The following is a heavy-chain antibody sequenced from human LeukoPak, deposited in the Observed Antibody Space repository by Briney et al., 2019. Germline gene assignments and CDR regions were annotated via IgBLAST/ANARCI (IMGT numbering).Heavy chain of an antibody. D-gene: IGHD4-17*01. J-gene: IGHJ4*02. CDR2: INAGNGYT. CDR1: GYTFTSYT. Sequence: ASVKVSCKASGYTFTSYTIHWVRQAPGQRLEWMGWINAGNGYTKYSQKFQGRVTITRDTSASTAYMELSSLRSEDTAVYYCARDTDDYGDRVYFDYWGQGTLVTVSS. V-gene: IGHV1-3*01. CDR3: ARDTDDYGDRVYFDY.